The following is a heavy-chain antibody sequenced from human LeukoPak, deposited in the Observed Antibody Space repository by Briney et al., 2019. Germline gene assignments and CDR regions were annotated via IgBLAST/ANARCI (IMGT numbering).Heavy chain of an antibody. CDR2: ISWNSGSI. CDR3: AKGHSSSWHFGYFDY. V-gene: IGHV3-9*01. D-gene: IGHD6-13*01. Sequence: GGSLRLSCAASGFSFDDYAMHWVRQAPGKGLEWVSGISWNSGSIGYADSVKGRFTISRDNAKNSLYLQMNSLRTEDTALYYCAKGHSSSWHFGYFDYWGQGTLVTVSS. J-gene: IGHJ4*02. CDR1: GFSFDDYA.